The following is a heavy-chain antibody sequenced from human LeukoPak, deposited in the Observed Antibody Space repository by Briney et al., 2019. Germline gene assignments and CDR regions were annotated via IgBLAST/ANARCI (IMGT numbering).Heavy chain of an antibody. Sequence: GGSLRLSCAASGFTFSSYAMSWVRQAPGKGLEWVSAISGSGGSTYYADSVKGRFTISSDNSKNTLYLQMNSLRAEDTAVYYCAKGPAVAGQFDYWGQGTLVTVSS. CDR3: AKGPAVAGQFDY. CDR2: ISGSGGST. V-gene: IGHV3-23*01. CDR1: GFTFSSYA. D-gene: IGHD6-13*01. J-gene: IGHJ4*02.